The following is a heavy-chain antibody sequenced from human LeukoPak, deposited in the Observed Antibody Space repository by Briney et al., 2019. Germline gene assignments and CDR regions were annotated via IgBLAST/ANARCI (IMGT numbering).Heavy chain of an antibody. CDR3: ARAKSVKGYSYGLDY. J-gene: IGHJ4*02. V-gene: IGHV1-24*01. D-gene: IGHD5-18*01. Sequence: ASVKVSCKVSGYTLTELSMHWVRQAPGKGLEWMGGFDPEDGETIYAQKFQGRVTMTRDMSTSTVYMELSSLRSEDTAVYYCARAKSVKGYSYGLDYWGQGTLVTVSS. CDR2: FDPEDGET. CDR1: GYTLTELS.